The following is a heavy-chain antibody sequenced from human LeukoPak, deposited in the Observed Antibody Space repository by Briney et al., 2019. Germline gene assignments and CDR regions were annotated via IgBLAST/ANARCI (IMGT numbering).Heavy chain of an antibody. CDR1: GGSISSGDYY. D-gene: IGHD6-19*01. Sequence: SETLSLTCTVYGGSISSGDYYWSWIRQPPGKGLEWIGYIYYSGSTYYNPSLKSRVTISVDTSKNQFSLKLSSVTAADTAVYYCAREPMYSSGWRAGAYWGQGTLVTVSS. CDR3: AREPMYSSGWRAGAY. CDR2: IYYSGST. J-gene: IGHJ4*02. V-gene: IGHV4-30-4*01.